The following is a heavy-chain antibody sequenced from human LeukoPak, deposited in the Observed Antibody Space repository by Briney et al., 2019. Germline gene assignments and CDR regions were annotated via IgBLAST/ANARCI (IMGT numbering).Heavy chain of an antibody. CDR1: GVSISRYY. V-gene: IGHV4-34*01. D-gene: IGHD3-22*01. J-gene: IGHJ6*03. CDR2: INHSGST. Sequence: SETLSLTCTVSGVSISRYYWSWIRQPPGKGLEWIGEINHSGSTNYNPSLKSRVTISVDTSKNQFSLKLSSVTAADTAVYYCARVNRITMIVVVSYYYYYYMDVWGKGTTVTVSS. CDR3: ARVNRITMIVVVSYYYYYYMDV.